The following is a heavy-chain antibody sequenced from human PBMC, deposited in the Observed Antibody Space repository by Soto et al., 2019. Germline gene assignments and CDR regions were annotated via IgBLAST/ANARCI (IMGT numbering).Heavy chain of an antibody. CDR1: GYPFTTYD. J-gene: IGHJ6*02. CDR3: ASEGGHWAGIHHYARDV. CDR2: TSGHARGT. Sequence: QVQLMQSGVEPKKPGASVRVSCKASGYPFTTYDSRWVRKAPGQGLEWMGWTSGHARGTIYAQKVRDRITMATDTSTRTADMDLRRLRSDDTAVYYWASEGGHWAGIHHYARDVWGQGTTVTVSS. V-gene: IGHV1-18*01. D-gene: IGHD1-26*01.